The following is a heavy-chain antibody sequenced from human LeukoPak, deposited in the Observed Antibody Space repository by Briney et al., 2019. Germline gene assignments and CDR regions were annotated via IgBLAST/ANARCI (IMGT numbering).Heavy chain of an antibody. CDR3: ARETGYSYGYYFDY. J-gene: IGHJ4*02. Sequence: ASVKVSCKASGYTFTGYYMHWVRQAPGQGLEWMGWINPNSGGTNYAQKFQGRVTMTRDTSISTAYMELSRLRSDDTAVYYCARETGYSYGYYFDYWGQGTLVTVSS. D-gene: IGHD5-18*01. V-gene: IGHV1-2*02. CDR2: INPNSGGT. CDR1: GYTFTGYY.